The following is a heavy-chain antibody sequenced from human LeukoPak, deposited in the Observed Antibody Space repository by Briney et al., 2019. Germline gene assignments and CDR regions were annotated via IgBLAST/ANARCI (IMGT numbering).Heavy chain of an antibody. Sequence: GGSLRLSCAASGFPFSSYAMSWARQAPGKGLEWVSAISGSGGSTYYADSVKGRFTISRDNSKNTLYLQMNSLRAEDTAVYYCAKYDAFFCKQTTAYEMDVWGQGTTVTVSS. V-gene: IGHV3-23*01. CDR1: GFPFSSYA. D-gene: IGHD3-3*01. CDR2: ISGSGGST. J-gene: IGHJ6*02. CDR3: AKYDAFFCKQTTAYEMDV.